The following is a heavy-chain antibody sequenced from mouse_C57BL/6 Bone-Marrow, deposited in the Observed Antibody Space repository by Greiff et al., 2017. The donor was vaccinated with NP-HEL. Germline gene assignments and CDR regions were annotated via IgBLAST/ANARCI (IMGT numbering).Heavy chain of an antibody. CDR1: GYTFTSYW. CDR3: ASVTHYGSSNWYFDV. Sequence: VQLQQPGAELEKPGASVKLSCKASGYTFTSYWMHWVKQRPGQGLEWIGMIHPNSGSTNYNEKFKSKATLTVDKSSSTAYMQLSSLTSEDAAVYYCASVTHYGSSNWYFDVWGTGTTVTVSS. V-gene: IGHV1-64*01. J-gene: IGHJ1*03. CDR2: IHPNSGST. D-gene: IGHD1-1*01.